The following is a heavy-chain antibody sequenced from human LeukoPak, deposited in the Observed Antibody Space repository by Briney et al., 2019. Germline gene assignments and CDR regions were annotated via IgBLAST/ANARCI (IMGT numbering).Heavy chain of an antibody. V-gene: IGHV4-34*01. Sequence: SETLSLTCAVYRGSFSGYDWSSSRQPPGKGLEGMGEINHSGSTNYNPSFKSRVTISVDTSKNQFSLKMRSATAADTAVYYCARGEYSSPPDYWGQGTLVTVSS. CDR1: RGSFSGYD. J-gene: IGHJ4*02. CDR3: ARGEYSSPPDY. CDR2: INHSGST. D-gene: IGHD6-6*01.